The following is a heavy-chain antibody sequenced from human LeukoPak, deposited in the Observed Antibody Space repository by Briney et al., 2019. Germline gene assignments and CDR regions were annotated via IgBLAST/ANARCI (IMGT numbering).Heavy chain of an antibody. Sequence: SETLSLTCTVSGDPMSSFYWSWIRQPAGKGLEWIGRFYTSGSTNYNPSFKSRVTMSIDTSKNQFSLKLTSVTAADTAVYYCARQGAAGKYYYYYMDVWGKGTTVTVSS. CDR3: ARQGAAGKYYYYYMDV. CDR1: GDPMSSFY. D-gene: IGHD6-13*01. V-gene: IGHV4-4*07. J-gene: IGHJ6*03. CDR2: FYTSGST.